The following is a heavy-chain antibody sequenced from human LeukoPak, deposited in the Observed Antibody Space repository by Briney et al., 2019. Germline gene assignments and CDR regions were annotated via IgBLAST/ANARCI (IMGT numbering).Heavy chain of an antibody. D-gene: IGHD6-13*01. V-gene: IGHV3-30*02. J-gene: IGHJ6*03. CDR1: GYTFTGYY. CDR2: IRYDGSNK. CDR3: AKLHDPIGAAAFMDV. Sequence: SCKASGYTFTGYYMHWVRQAPGKGLEWVAFIRYDGSNKYYADSVKGRFTISRDNSKNTLYLQMNSLRAEDTAVYYCAKLHDPIGAAAFMDVWGKGTTVTVSS.